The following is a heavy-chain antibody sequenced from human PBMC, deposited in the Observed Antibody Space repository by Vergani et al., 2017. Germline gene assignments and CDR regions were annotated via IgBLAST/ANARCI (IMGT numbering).Heavy chain of an antibody. D-gene: IGHD6-13*01. CDR1: GYSFTSYW. V-gene: IGHV5-51*01. J-gene: IGHJ4*02. CDR2: IYPGDSDT. Sequence: EVQLVQSGAEVKKPGESLKISCKGSGYSFTSYWIGWVRQMPGKGLEWMGIIYPGDSDTRYSPSFQGQVTISADKSISTAYLQWSSLKASDTAMYYCARQVVQAAAGTWNPVSYFDYWGQGTLVTVSS. CDR3: ARQVVQAAAGTWNPVSYFDY.